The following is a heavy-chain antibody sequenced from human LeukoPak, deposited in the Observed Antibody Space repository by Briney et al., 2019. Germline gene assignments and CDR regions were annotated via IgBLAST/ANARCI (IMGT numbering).Heavy chain of an antibody. CDR3: ARASTVTTFRGCVDP. Sequence: ASVKVSCKASGYTFSNYYVHWVRQAPGQGLEWIGVINPSGGSTNYAQKFQGRVTMTRDASTSTVYMEMSSLRSEDTAVYYCARASTVTTFRGCVDPWGQGTPVTVSS. V-gene: IGHV1-46*01. D-gene: IGHD4-17*01. CDR1: GYTFSNYY. CDR2: INPSGGST. J-gene: IGHJ5*02.